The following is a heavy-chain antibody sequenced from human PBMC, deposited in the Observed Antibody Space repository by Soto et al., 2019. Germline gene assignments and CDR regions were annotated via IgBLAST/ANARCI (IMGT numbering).Heavy chain of an antibody. V-gene: IGHV1-69*13. D-gene: IGHD5-18*01. CDR1: GGTFSSYA. Sequence: SVKGSCKASGGTFSSYAISWVRQAPGQGLEWMGGIIPIFGTANYAQKFQGRVTITADESTSTAYMELSSLRSEDTAVYYCARRGWGGYSYGTFGYWGQGTLVTVSS. CDR3: ARRGWGGYSYGTFGY. J-gene: IGHJ4*02. CDR2: IIPIFGTA.